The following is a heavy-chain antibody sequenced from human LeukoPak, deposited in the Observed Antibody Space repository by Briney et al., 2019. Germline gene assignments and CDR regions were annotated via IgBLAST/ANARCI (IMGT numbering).Heavy chain of an antibody. V-gene: IGHV4-34*01. Sequence: SETLSLTCAVYGGSFSGYYWSWIRQPPGKGLEWIGEINHSGSTNYNPSLKSRVTISVDTSKNQFSLKLSSVTAADTAVYYCARGLTYYYGSGSYWGGRYFDYWGQGTLVTVSS. J-gene: IGHJ4*02. CDR2: INHSGST. CDR1: GGSFSGYY. D-gene: IGHD3-10*01. CDR3: ARGLTYYYGSGSYWGGRYFDY.